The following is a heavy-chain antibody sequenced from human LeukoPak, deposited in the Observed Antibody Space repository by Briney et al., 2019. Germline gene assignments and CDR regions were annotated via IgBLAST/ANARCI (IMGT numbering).Heavy chain of an antibody. J-gene: IGHJ4*02. V-gene: IGHV4-34*01. CDR2: INHSGST. CDR3: ARVGLCTYYYDSSGYYF. D-gene: IGHD3-22*01. Sequence: SETLSLTCAVYGGSFSGYYWSWIRQPPGKGLEWIGEINHSGSTNYNPSLKSRVTISVDTSKNQFSLKLSSVTAADTAVYYCARVGLCTYYYDSSGYYFWGQGTLVTVSS. CDR1: GGSFSGYY.